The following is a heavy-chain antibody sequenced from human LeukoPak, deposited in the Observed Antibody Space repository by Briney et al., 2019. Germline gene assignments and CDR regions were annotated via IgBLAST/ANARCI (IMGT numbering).Heavy chain of an antibody. V-gene: IGHV3-30*04. CDR1: GFTFSSYA. CDR3: AKEGYGKSSYAPSHFDY. D-gene: IGHD2-2*01. J-gene: IGHJ4*02. CDR2: ISYDGSNK. Sequence: GGSLRLSCAASGFTFSSYAMHWVRQAPGKGLEWVAVISYDGSNKYYADSVKGRFTISRDNSKNTLYLQMNSLRAEDTAVYYCAKEGYGKSSYAPSHFDYWGQGTLVSVSS.